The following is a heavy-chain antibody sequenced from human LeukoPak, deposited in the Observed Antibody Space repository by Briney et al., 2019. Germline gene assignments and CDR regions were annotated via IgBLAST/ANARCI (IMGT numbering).Heavy chain of an antibody. Sequence: GGSLRLSCAASGFTFSSYWMNWVRQAPGKGLEWVANIKQDGSDMYYVDSVKGRFTISRDNAKSSLYLPMDSLRVGDTAVYYCARDSTVGRYWGQGTLVTVSS. CDR2: IKQDGSDM. V-gene: IGHV3-7*01. CDR1: GFTFSSYW. D-gene: IGHD2-8*02. J-gene: IGHJ4*02. CDR3: ARDSTVGRY.